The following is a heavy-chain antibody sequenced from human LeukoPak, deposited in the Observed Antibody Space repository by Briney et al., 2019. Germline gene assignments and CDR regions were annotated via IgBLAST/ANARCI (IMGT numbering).Heavy chain of an antibody. D-gene: IGHD3-10*01. CDR3: GYGSGNYNDY. Sequence: GGSLRLSCAASGFTFSSYAMNWVRQAPGKGLEWVSVISGSGGSTYYADSVKGRFTISRDNAKNTLYLQMNSLRAEDTAVYFCGYGSGNYNDYWGQGTLVTVSS. J-gene: IGHJ4*02. CDR1: GFTFSSYA. V-gene: IGHV3-23*01. CDR2: ISGSGGST.